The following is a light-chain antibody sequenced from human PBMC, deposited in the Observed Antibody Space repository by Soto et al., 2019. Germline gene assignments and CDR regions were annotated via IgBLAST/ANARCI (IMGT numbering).Light chain of an antibody. CDR3: QQYGSSPWT. J-gene: IGKJ1*01. CDR1: QSVSSNY. Sequence: EIVLTQSPGTLSLSPGERAALSCRARQSVSSNYLAWYQQKPGQAPRLLIYGASTRATGIPDRFSGSGSGTDFTLTISRMEAEDFAVYYCQQYGSSPWTFAEGTKVEIK. CDR2: GAS. V-gene: IGKV3-20*01.